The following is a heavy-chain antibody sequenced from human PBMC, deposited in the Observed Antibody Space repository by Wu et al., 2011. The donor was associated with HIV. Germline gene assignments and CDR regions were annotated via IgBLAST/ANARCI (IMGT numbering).Heavy chain of an antibody. CDR1: GGTFSTYT. CDR3: ARGYCTSTNCYNDAFDI. D-gene: IGHD2-2*02. V-gene: IGHV1-69*06. CDR2: ITPIYGTA. J-gene: IGHJ3*02. Sequence: KPGSSVKVSCKASGGTFSTYTISWVRQAPGQGLEWMGGITPIYGTADYAQKFQGRVTITADKSTSTDYMELSSLRSEGTAIYYCARGYCTSTNCYNDAFDIWGQGTMVSVSS.